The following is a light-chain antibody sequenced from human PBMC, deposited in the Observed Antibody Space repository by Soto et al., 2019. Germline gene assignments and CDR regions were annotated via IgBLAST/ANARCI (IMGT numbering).Light chain of an antibody. CDR3: QQYGTSPPD. CDR1: QSVISTD. V-gene: IGKV3-20*01. J-gene: IGKJ4*01. Sequence: EIVLTQSPGTLSLSPGERATLSCRASQSVISTDLAWYQQKPGQAPRLVVYAASSRASGIPDRFSGSGSGTDFTLTISRLEPEDFAVYYCQQYGTSPPDFGGGTRVAI. CDR2: AAS.